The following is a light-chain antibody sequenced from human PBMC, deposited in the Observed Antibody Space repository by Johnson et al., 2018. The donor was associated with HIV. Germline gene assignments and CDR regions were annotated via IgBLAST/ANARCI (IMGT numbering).Light chain of an antibody. Sequence: QSALTQPPSMSAAPGQRVTISCSGSSSNIGNNYVSWYQQVPGAAPKLLIYDNNRRPSGIPDRFSGSKSGTSATLGITGLQTGDEADYYCGTWDSSLSASYVFGTGTKVT. CDR1: SSNIGNNY. V-gene: IGLV1-51*01. CDR2: DNN. J-gene: IGLJ1*01. CDR3: GTWDSSLSASYV.